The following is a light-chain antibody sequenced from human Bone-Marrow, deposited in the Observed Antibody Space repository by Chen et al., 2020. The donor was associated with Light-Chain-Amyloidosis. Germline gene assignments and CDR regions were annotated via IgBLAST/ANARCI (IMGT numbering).Light chain of an antibody. CDR1: SGSIATNY. V-gene: IGLV6-57*01. Sequence: FMLTQPHSVSESPGKTVIISCPRSSGSIATNYVQWYQQRPGSSPTTVIYEDDQRPSGVPDRFSGSIERSSNSASLTISGLTTEDEADYYCQSYQGSSQGVFGGGTKLTVL. CDR3: QSYQGSSQGV. J-gene: IGLJ3*02. CDR2: EDD.